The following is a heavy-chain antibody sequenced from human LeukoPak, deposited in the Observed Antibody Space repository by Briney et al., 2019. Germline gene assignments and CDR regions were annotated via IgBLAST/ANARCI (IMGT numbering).Heavy chain of an antibody. Sequence: SQTLSLTCTVSGGSISSGGYYWSWIRQHPGKGLEWIGYIYYSGSTYYNPSLKSRVTISVDTSKNQFSLKLNSVTAADTAVYYCAREWDNVNDYWGQGTLVTVSS. CDR1: GGSISSGGYY. CDR2: IYYSGST. CDR3: AREWDNVNDY. D-gene: IGHD1-1*01. J-gene: IGHJ4*02. V-gene: IGHV4-31*03.